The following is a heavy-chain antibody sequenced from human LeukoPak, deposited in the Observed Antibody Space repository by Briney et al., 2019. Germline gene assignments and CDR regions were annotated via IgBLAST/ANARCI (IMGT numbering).Heavy chain of an antibody. Sequence: GGSLRLSCAASGFTFSRYDMHWVRHATGKGLEWVSAIGTVGDPYYPGSVKGRFTISRENAKNSLYLQMNSLRAGDTAVYYCARGFLGDAFDIWGQGTMVTVSS. CDR3: ARGFLGDAFDI. D-gene: IGHD3-3*01. V-gene: IGHV3-13*05. CDR1: GFTFSRYD. CDR2: IGTVGDP. J-gene: IGHJ3*02.